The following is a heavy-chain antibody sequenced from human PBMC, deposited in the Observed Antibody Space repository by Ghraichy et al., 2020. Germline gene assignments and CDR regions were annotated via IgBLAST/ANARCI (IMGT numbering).Heavy chain of an antibody. Sequence: GESLNISCAASGFTFSSRSMNWVRQAPGKGLEWVSAITGSGDYIFYADSVRGRFTISRDNAKNSLYLQMNSLRAEDTAGYYFARDRDYSLDYWGQGTLVTVSS. D-gene: IGHD4-11*01. CDR3: ARDRDYSLDY. J-gene: IGHJ4*02. CDR1: GFTFSSRS. V-gene: IGHV3-21*01. CDR2: ITGSGDYI.